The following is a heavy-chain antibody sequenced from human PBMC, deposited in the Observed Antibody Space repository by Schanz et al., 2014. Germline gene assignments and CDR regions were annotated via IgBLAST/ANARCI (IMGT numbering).Heavy chain of an antibody. D-gene: IGHD3-16*01. Sequence: AQLVESGGGVVQPGGSLRLSCAASGFTFSSYCINWVRQAPGKGLEWVSSIRGSGGGTDYADSVKGRFTISRDNANNSLFLRMNSLRAEDTAVYYCASDYNYFETEAPWGQGTLVTVSS. CDR2: IRGSGGGT. CDR1: GFTFSSYC. CDR3: ASDYNYFETEAP. V-gene: IGHV3-21*06. J-gene: IGHJ5*02.